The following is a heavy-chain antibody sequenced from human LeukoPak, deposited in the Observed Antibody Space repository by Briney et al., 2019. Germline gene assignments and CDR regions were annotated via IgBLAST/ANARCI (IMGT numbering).Heavy chain of an antibody. CDR3: AREGSQGSGSYFGY. D-gene: IGHD3-10*01. J-gene: IGHJ4*02. V-gene: IGHV3-66*01. CDR2: IYRDGST. CDR1: GFTVSSNY. Sequence: GGSLRLSCAASGFTVSSNYMSWVRQAPGKGLEWVSVIYRDGSTYNADSVRGRFTISRDNSKNTLYLQMNSLRAEDTAVYYCAREGSQGSGSYFGYWGQGTLVTVSS.